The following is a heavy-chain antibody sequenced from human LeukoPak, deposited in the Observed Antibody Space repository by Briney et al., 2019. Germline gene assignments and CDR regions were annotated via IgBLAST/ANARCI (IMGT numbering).Heavy chain of an antibody. J-gene: IGHJ4*02. V-gene: IGHV4-59*12. CDR1: GGSISSYY. D-gene: IGHD6-19*01. Sequence: SETLSLTCTVSGGSISSYYWSWIRQPPGKGLEWIGYIYYSGSTNYNPSLKSRVTISVDTSKNQFSLKLSSVTAADTAVYYCARGRWIPVYAIGQQWLVFDYWGQGTLVTVSS. CDR2: IYYSGST. CDR3: ARGRWIPVYAIGQQWLVFDY.